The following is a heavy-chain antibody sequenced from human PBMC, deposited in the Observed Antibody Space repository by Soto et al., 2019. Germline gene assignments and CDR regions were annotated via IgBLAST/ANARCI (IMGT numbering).Heavy chain of an antibody. D-gene: IGHD5-12*01. Sequence: QVQLVQSGAEVKKPGSSVKVSCKASGDTFTIFAISWVRQAPGQGVEWMGGIIPTIGTTNYAQRFQGRITITGDESTGTAYMELSSLKSEDTAVYYCARDLGSGYDPGDYWGQGTLVTVSS. V-gene: IGHV1-69*12. CDR1: GDTFTIFA. CDR3: ARDLGSGYDPGDY. J-gene: IGHJ4*02. CDR2: IIPTIGTT.